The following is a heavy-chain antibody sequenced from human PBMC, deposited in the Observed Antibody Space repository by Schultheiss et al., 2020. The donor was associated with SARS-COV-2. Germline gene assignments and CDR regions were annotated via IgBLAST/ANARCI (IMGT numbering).Heavy chain of an antibody. J-gene: IGHJ4*02. D-gene: IGHD1-1*01. Sequence: GGSLRLSCQGSGYSFTIYWIGWVRQMPGKGLEWMGIIYPGDSDTRYSPSFQGQVTISADKSISTAYLQWSSLKASDTAMYYCARPRYNWNDGPIEYWGQGTLVTVSS. CDR3: ARPRYNWNDGPIEY. CDR2: IYPGDSDT. CDR1: GYSFTIYW. V-gene: IGHV5-51*01.